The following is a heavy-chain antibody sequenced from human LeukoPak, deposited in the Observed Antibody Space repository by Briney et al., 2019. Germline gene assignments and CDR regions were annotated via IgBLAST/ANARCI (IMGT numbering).Heavy chain of an antibody. D-gene: IGHD1-26*01. Sequence: GGSLRLSCAASGFTFSSYEMNWVRQAPGKGLEWVSSISSSSSYIYYADSVKGRFTISRDNAKNSLYLQMNSLRAEDTALYYCASGGIYYGAAFDFWGQGSLVTVSA. CDR2: ISSSSSYI. V-gene: IGHV3-21*04. CDR3: ASGGIYYGAAFDF. J-gene: IGHJ4*02. CDR1: GFTFSSYE.